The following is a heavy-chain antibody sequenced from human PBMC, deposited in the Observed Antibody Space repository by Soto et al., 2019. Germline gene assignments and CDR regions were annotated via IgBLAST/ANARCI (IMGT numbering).Heavy chain of an antibody. J-gene: IGHJ5*02. V-gene: IGHV4-59*08. Sequence: ETLSLTCTVSGGSISSYYWSWIRQPPGKGLEWIGNIYYSGSTNYNPSLKSRVTISVDTSKNQFSLKLSSVTAADTAVYYCARRPVDTAMVGFDPWGQGTLVTVSS. CDR2: IYYSGST. CDR3: ARRPVDTAMVGFDP. CDR1: GGSISSYY. D-gene: IGHD5-18*01.